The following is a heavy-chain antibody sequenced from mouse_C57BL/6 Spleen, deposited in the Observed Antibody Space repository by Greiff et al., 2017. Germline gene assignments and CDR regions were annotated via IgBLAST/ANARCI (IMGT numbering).Heavy chain of an antibody. D-gene: IGHD1-1*01. CDR3: ARRDYGSSYVGYFDG. V-gene: IGHV1-59*01. Sequence: QVQLQQPGAELVRPGTSVKLSCKASGYTFTSYWMHWVKQRPGQGLEWIGVIDPSDSYTNYNQKFKGKATLTVDTSSSTAYMQLSSLTSEDSAVYYCARRDYGSSYVGYFDGWGTGTTVTVAS. CDR2: IDPSDSYT. CDR1: GYTFTSYW. J-gene: IGHJ1*03.